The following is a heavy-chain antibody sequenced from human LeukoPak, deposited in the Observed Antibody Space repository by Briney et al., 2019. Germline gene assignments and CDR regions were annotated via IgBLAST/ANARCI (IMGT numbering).Heavy chain of an antibody. Sequence: SQTLSLTCAISGDSVSNNNAAWNWIRQSPSRGLEWLGRTYYRSKWYTDYAVSVSSRITINPDASKNQFSLQLNSVTPEDTAVYYCASSSLRGSDAYDIWGQGTMVTVSS. J-gene: IGHJ3*02. D-gene: IGHD3-16*01. CDR3: ASSSLRGSDAYDI. V-gene: IGHV6-1*01. CDR2: TYYRSKWYT. CDR1: GDSVSNNNAA.